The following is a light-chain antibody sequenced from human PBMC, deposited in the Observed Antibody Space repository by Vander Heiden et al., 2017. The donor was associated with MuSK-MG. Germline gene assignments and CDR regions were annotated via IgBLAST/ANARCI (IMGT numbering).Light chain of an antibody. CDR1: SLRSYY. CDR2: GKN. CDR3: NSRDSSGNLWV. J-gene: IGLJ3*02. V-gene: IGLV3-19*01. Sequence: VSVALGQTVRITCQGDSLRSYYASWYQQKPGQAPVLVIYGKNNRPSGIPDRFSGSSSGNTASLTITGAQAEDEADYYCNSRDSSGNLWVFGGGTKLTVL.